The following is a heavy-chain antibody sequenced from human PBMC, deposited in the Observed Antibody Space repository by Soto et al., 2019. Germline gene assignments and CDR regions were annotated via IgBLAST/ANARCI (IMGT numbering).Heavy chain of an antibody. CDR2: INPSGGST. CDR1: GYTFTRYG. CDR3: ARDQYHTDYYYYGMDV. Sequence: ASVKVSCKASGYTFTRYGISWVRQAPGQGLEWMGIINPSGGSTSYAQKFQGRVTMTRDTSTSTVYMELSSLRSEDTAVYYCARDQYHTDYYYYGMDVWGQGTTVTVSS. V-gene: IGHV1-46*01. J-gene: IGHJ6*02. D-gene: IGHD2-2*01.